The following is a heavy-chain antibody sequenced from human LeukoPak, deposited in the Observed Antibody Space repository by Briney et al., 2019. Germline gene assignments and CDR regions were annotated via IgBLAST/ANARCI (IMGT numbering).Heavy chain of an antibody. V-gene: IGHV3-48*03. CDR2: NSSSGSTI. CDR1: GFNFRRYE. J-gene: IGHJ4*02. Sequence: GGAPRLSCATPGFNFRRYEKNWVRPAPGEGLGGVLYNSSSGSTIYYADSVKGRFTISRDNAKNSLYLQMNSLRAEDTAVYYCASLWFGEGSNQMGPNYFDYWGQGTLVTVSS. CDR3: ASLWFGEGSNQMGPNYFDY. D-gene: IGHD3-10*01.